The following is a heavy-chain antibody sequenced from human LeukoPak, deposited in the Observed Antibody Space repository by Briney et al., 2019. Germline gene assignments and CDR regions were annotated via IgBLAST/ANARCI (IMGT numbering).Heavy chain of an antibody. D-gene: IGHD6-19*01. CDR2: ISSSSSYI. CDR1: GFTFSSYS. Sequence: GGSLRLSCAASGFTFSSYSMNWVRQAPGKGLEWVSSISSSSSYIYYADSVRGRFTISRDNAKNSLYLQMNSLRAEDTAVYSCARDYSSGWSIYSFDIWGQGTMVTVSS. V-gene: IGHV3-21*01. CDR3: ARDYSSGWSIYSFDI. J-gene: IGHJ3*02.